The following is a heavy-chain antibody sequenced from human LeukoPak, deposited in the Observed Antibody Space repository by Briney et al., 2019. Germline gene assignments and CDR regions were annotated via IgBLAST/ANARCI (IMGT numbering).Heavy chain of an antibody. V-gene: IGHV3-23*01. CDR1: GLTFSSYA. CDR3: AKDGSSGYYYSAFDI. D-gene: IGHD3-22*01. Sequence: PGGSLSLSCAASGLTFSSYAMNWVRQAPGKGLEGVSTLSGSGGSTYYADSVKGRFTISRDNSKNTLYLQMNSLRAEDTAVYYCAKDGSSGYYYSAFDIWGQGTMVTVSS. J-gene: IGHJ3*02. CDR2: LSGSGGST.